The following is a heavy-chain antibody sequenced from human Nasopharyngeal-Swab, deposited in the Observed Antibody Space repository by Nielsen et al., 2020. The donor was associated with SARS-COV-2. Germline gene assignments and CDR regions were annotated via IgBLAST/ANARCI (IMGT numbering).Heavy chain of an antibody. CDR2: ISWDGGST. D-gene: IGHD4-11*01. V-gene: IGHV3-43*01. CDR1: GLTFDDYT. Sequence: GESLKISCAASGLTFDDYTMHWVRQAPGKGLEWVSLISWDGGSTYYADSVKGRFTISRDNAKNALYLQMDSLRVEDTAVYYCARGGGNYGNYYFDYWGQGTLVTVSS. CDR3: ARGGGNYGNYYFDY. J-gene: IGHJ4*02.